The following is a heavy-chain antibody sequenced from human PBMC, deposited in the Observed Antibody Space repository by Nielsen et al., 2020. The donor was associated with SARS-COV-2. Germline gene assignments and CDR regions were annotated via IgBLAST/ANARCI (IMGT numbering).Heavy chain of an antibody. D-gene: IGHD3-22*01. V-gene: IGHV3-23*01. CDR2: ISGSGGST. Sequence: VRQAPGKGLEWVSAISGSGGSTYYADSVKGRFTISRDNSKNTLYLQMNSLRAEDTAVYYCAKGVVVSYFDYWGQGTLVTVSS. CDR3: AKGVVVSYFDY. J-gene: IGHJ4*02.